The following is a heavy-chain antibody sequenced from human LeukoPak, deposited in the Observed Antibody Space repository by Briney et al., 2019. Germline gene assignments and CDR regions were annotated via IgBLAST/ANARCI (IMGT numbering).Heavy chain of an antibody. J-gene: IGHJ4*02. CDR2: IYYSGST. V-gene: IGHV4-59*08. Sequence: SETLSLTCTVSGGSISNYYWSWIRQSPVKGLEWIGFIYYSGSTNYNPSLKSRVTISVDTSKNQFSLKLSSVTAADTAVYYCARHGVAGSYFDYWGQGTLVTVSS. CDR1: GGSISNYY. D-gene: IGHD6-19*01. CDR3: ARHGVAGSYFDY.